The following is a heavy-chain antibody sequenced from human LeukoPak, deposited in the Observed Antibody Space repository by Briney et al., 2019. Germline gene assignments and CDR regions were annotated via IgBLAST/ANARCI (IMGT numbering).Heavy chain of an antibody. CDR1: GGSISSYY. Sequence: KPSETLSLTCTVSGGSISSYYWSWIRQPPGKGLEWIGYIYYSGSTYYNASLKSQVSISIDTSKNQFSLKLTSVTAADTAVYYCARQTGSGLFILPGGQGTLVTVSS. CDR3: ARQTGSGLFILP. J-gene: IGHJ4*02. D-gene: IGHD3/OR15-3a*01. CDR2: IYYSGST. V-gene: IGHV4-59*08.